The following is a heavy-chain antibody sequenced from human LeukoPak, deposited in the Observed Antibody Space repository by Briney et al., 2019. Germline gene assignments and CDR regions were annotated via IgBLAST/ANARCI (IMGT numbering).Heavy chain of an antibody. CDR1: GFTFSSYG. D-gene: IGHD6-13*01. Sequence: GGSLRLSCAASGFTFSSYGMYWVRQAPGKGLAWVAVIWYDGSDKYYADSVKGRFTISRDNSKNTLYLQMNSLRAEDTAVYYCARDWYSSSSYGMDVWGQGTTVTVSS. V-gene: IGHV3-33*07. J-gene: IGHJ6*02. CDR3: ARDWYSSSSYGMDV. CDR2: IWYDGSDK.